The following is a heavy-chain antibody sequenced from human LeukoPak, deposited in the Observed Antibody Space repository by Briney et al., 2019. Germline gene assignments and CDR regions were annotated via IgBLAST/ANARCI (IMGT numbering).Heavy chain of an antibody. Sequence: GGSLRLSCAASGFTFISYSMSWVRQAPGKGLEWVSVIYSGGYTYYADSVKGRFTISRDNSKNTLYLQMNSLRAEDTAVYYCARDRGSGLDYWGQGTLVTVSS. V-gene: IGHV3-66*01. CDR1: GFTFISYS. CDR3: ARDRGSGLDY. D-gene: IGHD3-10*01. J-gene: IGHJ4*02. CDR2: IYSGGYT.